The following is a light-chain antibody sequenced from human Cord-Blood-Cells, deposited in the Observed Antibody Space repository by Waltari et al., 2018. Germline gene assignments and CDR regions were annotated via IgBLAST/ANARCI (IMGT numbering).Light chain of an antibody. CDR3: CSYAGSYNWV. V-gene: IGLV2-11*01. CDR2: DVS. CDR1: SSDVGGYNS. J-gene: IGLJ3*02. Sequence: QSALTQPRSVSGSPGQSVTISCTGTSSDVGGYNSVSWYQQHPGKAPKLMIYDVSKRPSGVPDRFSGSKSGNTASLTISGLQAEDEADYYCCSYAGSYNWVFGGGTKLTVL.